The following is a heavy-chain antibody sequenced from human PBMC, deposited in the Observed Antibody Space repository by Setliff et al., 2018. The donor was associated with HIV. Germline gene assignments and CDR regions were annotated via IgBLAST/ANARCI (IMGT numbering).Heavy chain of an antibody. Sequence: PSETLSLTCAASGYSISSGYYWGWIRQPAGKGLEWIGHIYTSGSTNYNPSLKSRVTISVDKSKNQFSLKLNSVTAADTAVYHCARLSSYRSSSYYFDYWGQGALVTVSS. CDR3: ARLSSYRSSSYYFDY. CDR1: GYSISSGYY. J-gene: IGHJ4*02. CDR2: IYTSGST. D-gene: IGHD6-6*01. V-gene: IGHV4-38-2*01.